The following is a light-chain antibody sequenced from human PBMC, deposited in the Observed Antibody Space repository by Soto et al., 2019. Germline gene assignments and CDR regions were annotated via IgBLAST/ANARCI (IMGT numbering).Light chain of an antibody. V-gene: IGKV3-15*01. CDR1: QTVYSN. Sequence: ETVMTQSPVTLSASPGERATLSCWASQTVYSNLAWYQQKPGQAPRLLIYSASTRATGIPASFSGSGSGTEFTLTISSLQSEDFAVYYCQQYNAWPRTFGGGTKVEIK. CDR2: SAS. CDR3: QQYNAWPRT. J-gene: IGKJ4*01.